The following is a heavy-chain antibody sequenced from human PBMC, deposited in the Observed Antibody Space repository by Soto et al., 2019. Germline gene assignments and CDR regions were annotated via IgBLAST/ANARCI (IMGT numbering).Heavy chain of an antibody. CDR1: GFTFSGSA. D-gene: IGHD4-4*01. CDR2: IRSKANSYAT. V-gene: IGHV3-73*01. J-gene: IGHJ6*03. Sequence: LRLSCAASGFTFSGSAMHWVRQASGKGLEWVGRIRSKANSYATAYAASVKGRFTISRDDSKNTAYLQMNSLKTEDTAVYYCTSTTVTKTLNYYYYYMDVWGKGTTVTVSS. CDR3: TSTTVTKTLNYYYYYMDV.